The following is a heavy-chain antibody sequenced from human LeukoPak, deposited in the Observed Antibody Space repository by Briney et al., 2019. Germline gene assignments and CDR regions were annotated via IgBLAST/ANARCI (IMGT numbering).Heavy chain of an antibody. CDR2: IYHSGST. J-gene: IGHJ4*02. CDR3: ARDRGAARPFDY. CDR1: GYSISSGYY. Sequence: SETLSLTCTVSGYSISSGYYWGWIRQPPGKGLEWIGSIYHSGSTYYNPSLKSRVTISVDTSKNQFSLKLSSVTAADTAVYYCARDRGAARPFDYWGQGTLVTVSS. D-gene: IGHD6-6*01. V-gene: IGHV4-38-2*02.